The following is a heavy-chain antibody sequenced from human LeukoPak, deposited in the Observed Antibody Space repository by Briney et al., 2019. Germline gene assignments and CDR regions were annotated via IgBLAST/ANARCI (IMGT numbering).Heavy chain of an antibody. CDR3: AREKDYYDSSGYGRSVDY. D-gene: IGHD3-22*01. CDR2: IYYSGST. CDR1: GVSISSGDYY. Sequence: PSETLSLTCTVSGVSISSGDYYWSWIRQPPGKGLEWIGYIYYSGSTYYNPSLKSRVTISVDTSKNQFSLKLSSVTAADTAVYYCAREKDYYDSSGYGRSVDYWGQGTLVTVSS. V-gene: IGHV4-30-4*01. J-gene: IGHJ4*02.